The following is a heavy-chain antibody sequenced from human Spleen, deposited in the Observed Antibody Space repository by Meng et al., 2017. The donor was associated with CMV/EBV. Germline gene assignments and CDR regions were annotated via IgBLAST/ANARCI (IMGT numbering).Heavy chain of an antibody. CDR2: ISTSGSHI. D-gene: IGHD2-15*01. V-gene: IGHV3-11*01. Sequence: LSLTCAASGFTFSDYYMSWIRQAPGKGLDWVSYISTSGSHIYYADSVKGRFTISRDNAKNSLFLQMNSLRAEDTALYYCARVKGGWRGTDFDYWGQGTLVTASS. CDR1: GFTFSDYY. J-gene: IGHJ4*02. CDR3: ARVKGGWRGTDFDY.